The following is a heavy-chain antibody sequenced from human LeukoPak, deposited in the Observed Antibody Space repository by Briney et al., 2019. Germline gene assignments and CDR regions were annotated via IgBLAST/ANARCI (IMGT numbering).Heavy chain of an antibody. D-gene: IGHD1-26*01. V-gene: IGHV3-23*01. CDR1: KFTFSSYA. CDR2: ISGTGVST. CDR3: AKDRAESGTVLYHFDY. J-gene: IGHJ4*02. Sequence: GGSLRLPCAASKFTFSSYAMNWVRQAPGKGLEWVSGISGTGVSTYYADSVKGRFTISRDNSKNTLYLQMNSLRAEDTAVYYCAKDRAESGTVLYHFDYWGQGTLVTVSS.